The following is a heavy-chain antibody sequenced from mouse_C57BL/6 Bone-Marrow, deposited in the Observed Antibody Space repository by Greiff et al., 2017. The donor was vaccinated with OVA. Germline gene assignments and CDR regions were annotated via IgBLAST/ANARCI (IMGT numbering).Heavy chain of an antibody. V-gene: IGHV1-50*01. Sequence: QVQLQQPGAELVKPGASVKLSCKASGYTFTSYWMQWVKQRPGQGLEWIGEIDPSDSYTNYNQKFKGKATLTVDTSSSTAYMQLSSLTSEDSAVYYCARAIYYSNFDYWGQGTTLTVSS. CDR2: IDPSDSYT. J-gene: IGHJ2*01. CDR3: ARAIYYSNFDY. D-gene: IGHD1-1*01. CDR1: GYTFTSYW.